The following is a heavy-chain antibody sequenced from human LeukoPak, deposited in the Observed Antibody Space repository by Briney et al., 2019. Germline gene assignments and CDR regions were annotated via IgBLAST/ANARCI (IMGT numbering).Heavy chain of an antibody. CDR2: AYGGTT. Sequence: AYGGTTEYAASVKGRFTISRDDSKSIAYLQMNSLKTEDTAVYYCTREIITMVRGALDAFDIWGQGTMVTVSS. V-gene: IGHV3-49*02. J-gene: IGHJ3*02. CDR3: TREIITMVRGALDAFDI. D-gene: IGHD3-10*01.